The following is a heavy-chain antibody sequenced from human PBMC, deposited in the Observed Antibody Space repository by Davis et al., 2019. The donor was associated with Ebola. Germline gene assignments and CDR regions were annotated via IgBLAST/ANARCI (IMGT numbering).Heavy chain of an antibody. CDR2: INPNSGGT. Sequence: ASVKVSCKASGYTFTGYYMHWVRQAPGQGLEWMGWINPNSGGTNYAQKFQGRVTMTRDTSISTAYMELSRLRSEDTAVYYCAREYYGSRYWYFDLWGRGTLVTVSS. CDR3: AREYYGSRYWYFDL. D-gene: IGHD3-16*01. CDR1: GYTFTGYY. V-gene: IGHV1-2*02. J-gene: IGHJ2*01.